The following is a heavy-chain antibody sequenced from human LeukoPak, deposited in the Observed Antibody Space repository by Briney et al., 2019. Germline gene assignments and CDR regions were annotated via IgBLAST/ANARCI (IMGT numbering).Heavy chain of an antibody. CDR1: GYSFTNYL. D-gene: IGHD5-18*01. CDR2: IHPGEAHT. V-gene: IGHV5-51*01. CDR3: ARGGTYRYGSSDY. J-gene: IGHJ4*02. Sequence: PGESLKISRKGSGYSFTNYLIGWVRQIPGKGLEWMGVIHPGEAHTRYSPSFQGQVTMSADESITTAYLQWSSLKASDPAMYCCARGGTYRYGSSDYWGQGTLVTVSS.